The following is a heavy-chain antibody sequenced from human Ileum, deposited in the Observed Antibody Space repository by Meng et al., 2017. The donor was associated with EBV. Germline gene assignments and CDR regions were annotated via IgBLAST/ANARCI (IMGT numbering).Heavy chain of an antibody. CDR3: ARNGGGLDY. J-gene: IGHJ4*02. Sequence: QVQLVQSGAEVKNPGASVKISCKASGYTLTIYEIYWVRQAPGQSLEWIGWINAGSGGTNSLQILQGRVTFTSDPSANTAYMDLSNLSSEDSAVYYCARNGGGLDYWGQGTLVTVSS. CDR2: INAGSGGT. D-gene: IGHD3-10*01. V-gene: IGHV1-3*01. CDR1: GYTLTIYE.